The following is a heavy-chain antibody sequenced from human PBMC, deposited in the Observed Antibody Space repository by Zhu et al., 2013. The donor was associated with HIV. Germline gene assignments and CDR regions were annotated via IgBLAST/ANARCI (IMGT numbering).Heavy chain of an antibody. D-gene: IGHD3-3*01. Sequence: QVQLAQSGAEVKKPGASVKVSCKASGYTFIGYYIHWVRQAPGQGLEWMGWINPNSGGTNYAQKFQGRVSMTTDTSISTAYMELSRLRSDDTAVYYCARDSPYYDFWSDRKGATFDYVGREPWSPSPQ. V-gene: IGHV1-2*02. CDR3: ARDSPYYDFWSDRKGATFDY. CDR2: INPNSGGT. J-gene: IGHJ4*02. CDR1: GYTFIGYY.